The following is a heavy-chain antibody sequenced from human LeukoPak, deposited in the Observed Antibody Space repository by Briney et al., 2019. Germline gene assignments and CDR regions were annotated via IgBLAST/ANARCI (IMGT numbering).Heavy chain of an antibody. J-gene: IGHJ4*02. V-gene: IGHV3-30*03. Sequence: GGSLRLSCAASGFTFSSYWMSWVRQAPGKGLEWVAVISYDGSDKYYADPVRGRFTISRDNSKNTLYLQMNSLRPEDTAVYYCARRGGLQHFDFWGQGTLVTVSS. CDR3: ARRGGLQHFDF. CDR1: GFTFSSYW. D-gene: IGHD4-11*01. CDR2: ISYDGSDK.